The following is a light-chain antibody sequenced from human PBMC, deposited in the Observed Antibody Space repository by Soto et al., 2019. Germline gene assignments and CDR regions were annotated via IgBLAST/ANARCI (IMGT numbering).Light chain of an antibody. J-gene: IGKJ4*01. CDR3: QQYGSSPA. V-gene: IGKV3-20*01. CDR1: QSVTSSY. Sequence: EIVLTQSPGTLSLSPGERATLSCRASQSVTSSYLAWYQQKPGQAPRLLIYRASSRATGSPDRFSGSGSGTDFTLTISRLEPEDFAVYYCQQYGSSPAFGGGTKVEIK. CDR2: RAS.